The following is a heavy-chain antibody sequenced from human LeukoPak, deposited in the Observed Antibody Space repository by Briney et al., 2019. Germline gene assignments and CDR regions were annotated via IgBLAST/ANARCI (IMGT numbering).Heavy chain of an antibody. CDR1: GFTFSSYS. J-gene: IGHJ6*02. V-gene: IGHV3-21*01. D-gene: IGHD3-9*01. CDR3: ARDPDNYYDILTGSCGMDV. CDR2: ISSSSSYI. Sequence: GGSLSLSCAASGFTFSSYSMNWVRQAPGKGLEWVSSISSSSSYIYYADSVKGRFTISRDNAKNSLYLQMNSLRAEDTAVYYCARDPDNYYDILTGSCGMDVWGQGTTVTVSS.